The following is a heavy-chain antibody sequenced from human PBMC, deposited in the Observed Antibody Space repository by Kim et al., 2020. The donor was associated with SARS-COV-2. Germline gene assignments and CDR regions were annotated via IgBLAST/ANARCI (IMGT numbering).Heavy chain of an antibody. CDR2: MNPKSGNT. CDR1: GYRFNSFD. Sequence: ASVKVSCKASGYRFNSFDINWVRQATGQGLEWMGWMNPKSGNTGYEQRFKGRVTLTKSTAESTAYMELSSLTFEDTAVYYCSRGYSSSSQLYFFYMDFWGKGTTVTVS. V-gene: IGHV1-8*01. CDR3: SRGYSSSSQLYFFYMDF. D-gene: IGHD6-6*01. J-gene: IGHJ6*03.